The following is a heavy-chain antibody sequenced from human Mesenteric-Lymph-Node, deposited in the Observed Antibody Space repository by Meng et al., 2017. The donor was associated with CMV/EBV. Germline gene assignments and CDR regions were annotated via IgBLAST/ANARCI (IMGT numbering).Heavy chain of an antibody. V-gene: IGHV3-11*04. J-gene: IGHJ6*02. Sequence: GGSLRLSCAASGFTFSDYYMSWIRQAPGKGLEWVSYISSSGSTIYYADSVKGRFTISRDNAKNSLYPQMNSLRAEDTAVYYCAREPPGTHYYYYGMDVWGQETTVTVSS. CDR3: AREPPGTHYYYYGMDV. CDR2: ISSSGSTI. CDR1: GFTFSDYY. D-gene: IGHD1/OR15-1a*01.